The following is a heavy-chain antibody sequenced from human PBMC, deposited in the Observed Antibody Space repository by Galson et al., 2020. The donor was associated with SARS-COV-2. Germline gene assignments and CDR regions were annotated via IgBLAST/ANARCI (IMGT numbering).Heavy chain of an antibody. CDR1: GFTFSSYW. CDR3: ARGDMGNDYFDY. Sequence: GGSLRLSCAASGFTFSSYWMHWVRQAPGQGLVWVSRIYSEGSSTRYADSVKGRFTISGDNAKNTLYLQMTSLRAEDTAVYYCARGDMGNDYFDYWGQGTLVTVSS. D-gene: IGHD7-27*01. J-gene: IGHJ4*02. CDR2: IYSEGSST. V-gene: IGHV3-74*01.